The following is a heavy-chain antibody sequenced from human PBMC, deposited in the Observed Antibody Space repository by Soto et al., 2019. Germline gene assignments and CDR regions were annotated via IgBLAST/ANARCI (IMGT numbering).Heavy chain of an antibody. CDR2: IKSKTDGGTT. V-gene: IGHV3-15*01. CDR3: TTGELEHLYYFDY. Sequence: PGGSLRLSCAASGFTFSNAWMSWVRQAPGKGLEWVGRIKSKTDGGTTDYAAPVKGRFTISRDDSKNTLYLQMNSLKTEDTAVYYGTTGELEHLYYFDYWGQGTLVTVSS. J-gene: IGHJ4*02. CDR1: GFTFSNAW. D-gene: IGHD3-16*01.